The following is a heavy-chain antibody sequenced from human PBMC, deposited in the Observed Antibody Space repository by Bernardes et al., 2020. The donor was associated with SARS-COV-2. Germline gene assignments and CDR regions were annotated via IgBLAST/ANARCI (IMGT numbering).Heavy chain of an antibody. D-gene: IGHD1-26*01. V-gene: IGHV4-59*08. CDR3: ARLRTHLQEWELLHDYYGMDV. J-gene: IGHJ6*02. CDR2: IYYSGST. CDR1: GGSISSYY. Sequence: SETLSLTCTVSGGSISSYYWSWIRQPPGKGLEWIGYIYYSGSTNYNPSLKSRVTISVDTSKNQFSLKLSSVTAADTAVYYCARLRTHLQEWELLHDYYGMDVWGQGTTVTVSS.